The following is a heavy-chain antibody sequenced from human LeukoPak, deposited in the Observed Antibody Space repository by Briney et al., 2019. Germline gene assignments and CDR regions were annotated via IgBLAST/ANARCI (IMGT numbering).Heavy chain of an antibody. D-gene: IGHD3-22*01. CDR2: INPNSGGT. CDR1: GYTFIGNY. J-gene: IGHJ4*02. Sequence: ASVKVSCKASGYTFIGNYIHWVRQAPGQGLEWMGWINPNSGGTNFAQKFQGRVTMTRDTSISTAYMELSRLRSDDTAVYYCARSDYYDSSGYFLYWGQGTLVTVSS. CDR3: ARSDYYDSSGYFLY. V-gene: IGHV1-2*02.